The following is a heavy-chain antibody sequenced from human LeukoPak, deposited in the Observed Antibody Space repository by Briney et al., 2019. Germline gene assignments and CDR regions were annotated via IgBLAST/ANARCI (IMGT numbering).Heavy chain of an antibody. J-gene: IGHJ4*02. CDR2: VRFDGTNK. Sequence: GGSLKLSCAASGFTFSSYGMHWVRQAPGKGLEWVAFVRFDGTNKYYTDSVKGRFTISRDTSKNTLYLQMNSLRPEDTALYYCAKESRAVEVYLDWGQGTLVTVSS. V-gene: IGHV3-30*02. CDR3: AKESRAVEVYLD. CDR1: GFTFSSYG. D-gene: IGHD2-2*02.